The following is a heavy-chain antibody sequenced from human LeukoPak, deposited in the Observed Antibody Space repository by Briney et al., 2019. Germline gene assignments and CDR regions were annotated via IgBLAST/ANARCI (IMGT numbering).Heavy chain of an antibody. Sequence: SSETLSLTCTVSGGSISSYYWSWIRQPPGKGLEWIGYIYYSGSTNYNPSLKSRVTISVDTSKNQFSLKLSSVTAADTAVYYCAREGYSYGDFDYWGQGTLVTVSS. V-gene: IGHV4-59*01. D-gene: IGHD5-18*01. CDR3: AREGYSYGDFDY. J-gene: IGHJ4*02. CDR1: GGSISSYY. CDR2: IYYSGST.